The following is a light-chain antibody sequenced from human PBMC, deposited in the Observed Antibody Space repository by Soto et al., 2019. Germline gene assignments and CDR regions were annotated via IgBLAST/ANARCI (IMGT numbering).Light chain of an antibody. J-gene: IGKJ1*01. CDR1: QSVSSN. CDR3: QQYGSSPQT. CDR2: GAS. Sequence: IVLPQSPATLSLSPGERATLSCRASQSVSSNLAWYQQKPGQAPRLLIYGASSRATGIPDTFSGSGSGTDFTLTISRLEPEDFAVYYCQQYGSSPQTFGLGTKVDIK. V-gene: IGKV3-20*01.